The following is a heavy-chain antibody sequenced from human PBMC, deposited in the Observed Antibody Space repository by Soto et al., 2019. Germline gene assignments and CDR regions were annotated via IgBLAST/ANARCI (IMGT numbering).Heavy chain of an antibody. CDR1: GFTFSSYS. Sequence: GGSLRLSCAASGFTFSSYSMNWVRQAPGKGLEWVSSISSSSSYIYYADSVEGRFTISRDNAKNSLYLQMNSLRAEDTAVYYCARRNYYDSTGYYYGADFDIWGQGTMVTVSS. CDR2: ISSSSSYI. V-gene: IGHV3-21*01. CDR3: ARRNYYDSTGYYYGADFDI. D-gene: IGHD3-22*01. J-gene: IGHJ3*02.